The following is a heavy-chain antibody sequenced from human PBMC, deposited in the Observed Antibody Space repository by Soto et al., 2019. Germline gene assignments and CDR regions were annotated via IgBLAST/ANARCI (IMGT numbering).Heavy chain of an antibody. CDR1: GYTFTGCY. CDR2: INPQSGDT. D-gene: IGHD4-17*01. V-gene: IGHV1-2*04. Sequence: QVQLVQSGAEVKKPGASVKVSCKASGYTFTGCYMHWVRQAPGQGLEWMGWINPQSGDTEYAQNFQGWVTMTRDTYISTAYMELSRLKSDDTAVYYCASGGSTVTREFDYWGQGTLVSVSS. J-gene: IGHJ4*02. CDR3: ASGGSTVTREFDY.